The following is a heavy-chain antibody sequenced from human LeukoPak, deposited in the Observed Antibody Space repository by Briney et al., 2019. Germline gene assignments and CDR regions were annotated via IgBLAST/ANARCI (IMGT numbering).Heavy chain of an antibody. J-gene: IGHJ4*02. Sequence: ASVKVSCKTSGYTFNAYYMHWVRQAPGQGLEWMGWINTNTGNPTYAQGFTGRFVFPLDTSVITAYLQISSLKAEDTAVYYCARGTIRGVRSIPIDYWGQGTLVTVSS. CDR3: ARGTIRGVRSIPIDY. CDR1: GYTFNAYY. D-gene: IGHD3-10*01. V-gene: IGHV7-4-1*02. CDR2: INTNTGNP.